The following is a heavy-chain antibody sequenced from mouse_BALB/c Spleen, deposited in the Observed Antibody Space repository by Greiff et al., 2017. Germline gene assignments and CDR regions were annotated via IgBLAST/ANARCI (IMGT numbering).Heavy chain of an antibody. CDR2: IYPGSGST. CDR1: GYTFTSYW. J-gene: IGHJ4*01. CDR3: AGNYDDYYDAKDY. D-gene: IGHD2-3*01. Sequence: VQLQQPGAELVKPGTSVKLSCKASGYTFTSYWINWVKLRPGQGLEWIGDIYPGSGSTNYNEKFKSKATLTVDTSSSTAYMQLSSLASEDSALYYCAGNYDDYYDAKDYWGQGTSVTVSA. V-gene: IGHV1-55*01.